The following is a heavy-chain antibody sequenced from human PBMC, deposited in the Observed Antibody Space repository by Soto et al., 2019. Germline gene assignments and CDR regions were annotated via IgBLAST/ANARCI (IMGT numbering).Heavy chain of an antibody. CDR1: GGTFRIYA. CDR2: IIPLLNST. Sequence: SVKVSCKASGGTFRIYAINWVRQAPGQGLEWMGGIIPLLNSTNYAQKFQGRVAITADESTSTAYMELSSLKSEDTAVYYCAHERGKFQLLHRFDYWGPGTLVTVS. J-gene: IGHJ4*02. D-gene: IGHD1-26*01. CDR3: AHERGKFQLLHRFDY. V-gene: IGHV1-69*13.